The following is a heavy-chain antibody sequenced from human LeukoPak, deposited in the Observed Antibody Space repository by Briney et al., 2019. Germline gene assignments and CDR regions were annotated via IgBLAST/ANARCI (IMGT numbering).Heavy chain of an antibody. Sequence: GSLRLSCVASAFTFSDYGIHWVRQAPGKGLEWVAVISYDGSNKYYADSVKGRFTISRDNSKNTLYLQMNSLRAEDTAVYYCARDPGYCSGGSCYRDGMDVWGQGTTVTVSS. J-gene: IGHJ6*02. CDR1: AFTFSDYG. CDR3: ARDPGYCSGGSCYRDGMDV. D-gene: IGHD2-15*01. V-gene: IGHV3-30*03. CDR2: ISYDGSNK.